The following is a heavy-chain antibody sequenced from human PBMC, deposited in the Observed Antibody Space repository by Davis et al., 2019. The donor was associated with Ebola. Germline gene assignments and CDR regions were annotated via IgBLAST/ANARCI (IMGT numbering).Heavy chain of an antibody. Sequence: ASVKVSCKASGYTFTSYGISWVRQAPGQGLEWMGWISAYNGNTNYSQKFQGRVTITRDTSASTAYMELSSLRSEDTAVYYCVWFGDRGPYEYYYYGMDVWGQGTTVTVSS. CDR1: GYTFTSYG. V-gene: IGHV1-18*01. J-gene: IGHJ6*02. CDR3: VWFGDRGPYEYYYYGMDV. CDR2: ISAYNGNT. D-gene: IGHD3-10*01.